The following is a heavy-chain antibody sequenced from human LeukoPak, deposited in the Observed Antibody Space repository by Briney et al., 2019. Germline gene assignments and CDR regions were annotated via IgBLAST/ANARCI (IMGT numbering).Heavy chain of an antibody. J-gene: IGHJ4*02. D-gene: IGHD2-21*02. CDR1: GFPFSTYW. CDR2: ISPDGSSR. CDR3: ARDGGLLPDN. Sequence: GGSLRLSCAASGFPFSTYWMHWVRQPPGKGLVWVSRISPDGSSRSYADSVKGRFIISRDNAKNTLSLQMNSLTAEDTAVNYCARDGGLLPDNWGKGTLVTVSS. V-gene: IGHV3-74*01.